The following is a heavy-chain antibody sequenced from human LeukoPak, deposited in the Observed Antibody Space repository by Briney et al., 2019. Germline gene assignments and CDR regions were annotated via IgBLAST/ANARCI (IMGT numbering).Heavy chain of an antibody. CDR1: GYTFTSYA. V-gene: IGHV1-3*01. CDR3: ARRGYCSSTSCYGPMFFY. D-gene: IGHD2-2*01. CDR2: INAGNGNT. J-gene: IGHJ4*02. Sequence: GASVKVSCKASGYTFTSYAMHWVRQAPAQRLEWMGWINAGNGNTKYSQKFQGRVTITRDTSASTAYMELSSLRSEDTAVYYCARRGYCSSTSCYGPMFFYWGQGTLVTVPS.